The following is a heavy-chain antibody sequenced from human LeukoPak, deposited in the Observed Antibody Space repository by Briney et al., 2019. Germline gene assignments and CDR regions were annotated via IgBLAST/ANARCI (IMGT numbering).Heavy chain of an antibody. J-gene: IGHJ4*02. Sequence: SAKVSCKASGGTFSSYAISWVRQAPGQGLEWMGRIIPIFGTANYAQKFQGRVTITTDESTSTAYMELSSLRSEDTAVYYCARDGTYYYDSSGYYYFDYWGQGTLVTVSS. D-gene: IGHD3-22*01. V-gene: IGHV1-69*05. CDR2: IIPIFGTA. CDR1: GGTFSSYA. CDR3: ARDGTYYYDSSGYYYFDY.